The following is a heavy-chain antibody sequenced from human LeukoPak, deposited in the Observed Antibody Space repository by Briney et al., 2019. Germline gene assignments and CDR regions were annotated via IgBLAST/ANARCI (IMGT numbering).Heavy chain of an antibody. Sequence: GGSLRLSCAASGFTFSSYSMNWVRQAPGKGLEWVSYISSSSSTIYYADSVKGRFTISRDNAKNSLYLQMNSLRAEDTAVYYCARDPTIGGATGYFDYWGQGTLVTVSS. CDR2: ISSSSSTI. CDR1: GFTFSSYS. V-gene: IGHV3-48*01. D-gene: IGHD3-16*01. J-gene: IGHJ4*02. CDR3: ARDPTIGGATGYFDY.